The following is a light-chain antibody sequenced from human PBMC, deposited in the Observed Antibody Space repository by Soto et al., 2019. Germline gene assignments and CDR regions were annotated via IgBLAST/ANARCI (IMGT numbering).Light chain of an antibody. V-gene: IGKV2-30*01. CDR2: MVS. J-gene: IGKJ1*01. CDR1: QSLVYSDGNTY. CDR3: LQDYSYPLT. Sequence: DVVMTQSPLFLPVTLGQPASITCRSSQSLVYSDGNTYLSWFHQRPGQSPRRLIYMVSKRDSGVPDRFSGSGSGTDFTLTISGLQPEDFATYYCLQDYSYPLTFGQGTKVDI.